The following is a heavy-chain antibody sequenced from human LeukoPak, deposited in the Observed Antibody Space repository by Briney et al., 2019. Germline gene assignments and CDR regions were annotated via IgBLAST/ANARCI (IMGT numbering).Heavy chain of an antibody. CDR3: ARDRGAVAVAGVDY. J-gene: IGHJ4*02. V-gene: IGHV3-48*02. Sequence: GGSLRLSCAASGFTFSSYSMNWVRQAPGKGLEWVSHISSSSSIIYYADSVKGRFTISRDNVKNSLYLEMNSLRDEDTAVYYCARDRGAVAVAGVDYWGQGTLVTVSS. CDR1: GFTFSSYS. CDR2: ISSSSSII. D-gene: IGHD6-19*01.